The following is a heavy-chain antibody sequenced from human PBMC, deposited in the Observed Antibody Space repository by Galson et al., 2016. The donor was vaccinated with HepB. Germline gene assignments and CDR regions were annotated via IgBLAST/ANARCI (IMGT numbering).Heavy chain of an antibody. CDR1: GYTFTDYY. V-gene: IGHV1-2*02. Sequence: SVKVSCKASGYTFTDYYMHWVRQAPGQGPEWMGWINCKSGGTKFAPNFQGRVTMTRDTSISTAYMELGRLRLDDSAVYYCTRGIIGGDDFDYWGQGTLVAVAS. D-gene: IGHD2-21*01. J-gene: IGHJ4*02. CDR2: INCKSGGT. CDR3: TRGIIGGDDFDY.